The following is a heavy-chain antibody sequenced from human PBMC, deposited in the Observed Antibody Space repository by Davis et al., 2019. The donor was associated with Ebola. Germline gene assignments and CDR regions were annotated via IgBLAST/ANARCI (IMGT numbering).Heavy chain of an antibody. CDR2: TNSDGSIT. CDR1: GFSFSTYV. J-gene: IGHJ4*02. V-gene: IGHV3-74*01. D-gene: IGHD4-17*01. CDR3: VRTTYGAPEY. Sequence: GESLKISCAASGFSFSTYVMTWVRQAPGKGLVWVSRTNSDGSITSYADSVKGRFTISRDNAKSTLYLQMNSLTAEDTAVYYCVRTTYGAPEYWGQGTLVTVSS.